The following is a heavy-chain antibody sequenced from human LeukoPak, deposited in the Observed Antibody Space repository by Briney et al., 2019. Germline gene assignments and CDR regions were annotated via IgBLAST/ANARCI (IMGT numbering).Heavy chain of an antibody. Sequence: GGSLRLSCAASGFTFSSYSMNWVRQAPGKGLEWVSSISSSSSYIYYADSVKGRFTISRDNAKNSLYLQMNSLRAEDTAAYYCARAGVQGYYGMDVWGQGTTVTVSS. CDR2: ISSSSSYI. CDR3: ARAGVQGYYGMDV. V-gene: IGHV3-21*01. D-gene: IGHD7-27*01. J-gene: IGHJ6*02. CDR1: GFTFSSYS.